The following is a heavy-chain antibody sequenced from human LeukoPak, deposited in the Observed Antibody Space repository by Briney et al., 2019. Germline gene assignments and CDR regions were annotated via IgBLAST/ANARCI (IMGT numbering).Heavy chain of an antibody. CDR3: ARLGVTTTYNWFDP. D-gene: IGHD4-11*01. J-gene: IGHJ5*02. V-gene: IGHV3-48*01. Sequence: GGSLRLSCAASGFTFTTYSINWVRQAPGKGLEWISYISGNSKTIYYPDSVKGRFTISRDNAKNSLYLQMNSLRAEDTAVYYCARLGVTTTYNWFDPWGQGTLVTVSS. CDR2: ISGNSKTI. CDR1: GFTFTTYS.